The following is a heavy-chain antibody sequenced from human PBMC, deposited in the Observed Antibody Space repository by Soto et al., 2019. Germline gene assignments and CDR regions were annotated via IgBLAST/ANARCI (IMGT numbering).Heavy chain of an antibody. V-gene: IGHV3-73*01. CDR1: GFTLSGSA. J-gene: IGHJ4*02. CDR3: TRSGGSYSFGY. D-gene: IGHD1-26*01. CDR2: IRSKTHNYAT. Sequence: GGSLRLSCAASGFTLSGSAVHWVRQASGKGLEWVGRIRSKTHNYATDYIASVKGRFTMFRDDSNNTAYLQMNGLKTDDTAVYYCTRSGGSYSFGYWGQGTLVTVSS.